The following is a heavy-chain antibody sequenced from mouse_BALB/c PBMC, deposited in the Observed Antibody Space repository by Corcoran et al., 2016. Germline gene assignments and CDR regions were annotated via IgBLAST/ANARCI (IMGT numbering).Heavy chain of an antibody. V-gene: IGHV1-9*01. D-gene: IGHD2-1*01. CDR2: ILPGSGST. CDR1: GYTFSSYW. Sequence: QVRLQQSGAELMKPGASVKISCKATGYTFSSYWIEWVKQRPGHGLEWIGEILPGSGSTNYNEEFKGKATFTADSSSNTANMQLSSLTSEDSAVYYCARSNYGNFAYWGQGTLATVSA. CDR3: ARSNYGNFAY. J-gene: IGHJ3*01.